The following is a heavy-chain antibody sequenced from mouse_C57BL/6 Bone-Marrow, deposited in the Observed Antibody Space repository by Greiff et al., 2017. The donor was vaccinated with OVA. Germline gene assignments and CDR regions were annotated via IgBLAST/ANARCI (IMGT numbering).Heavy chain of an antibody. Sequence: EVKLVESGAELVRPGASVKLSCTASGFNIKDDYMHWVKQRPEQGLEWIGWIDPENGDTEYASKFQGKATITADTSSNTAYLQLSSLTSEDTAVYYCTTWGGYYGHEDYWGQGTTLTVSS. CDR2: IDPENGDT. CDR1: GFNIKDDY. D-gene: IGHD1-1*01. J-gene: IGHJ2*01. V-gene: IGHV14-4*01. CDR3: TTWGGYYGHEDY.